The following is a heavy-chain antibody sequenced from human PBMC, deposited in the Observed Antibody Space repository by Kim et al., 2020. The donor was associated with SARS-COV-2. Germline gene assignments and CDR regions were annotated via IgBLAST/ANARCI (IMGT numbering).Heavy chain of an antibody. J-gene: IGHJ6*02. CDR3: ARVGPLGWDIAAAPGYYGMDL. CDR1: GYSFTSYW. CDR2: IDPSDSYT. Sequence: GESLKISCKGSGYSFTSYWISWVRQMPGKGLEWMGRIDPSDSYTNYSPSFQGHVTISADKSISTAYLQWSSLKASDTAMYYCARVGPLGWDIAAAPGYYGMDLWGQGTTVTVSS. D-gene: IGHD6-13*01. V-gene: IGHV5-10-1*01.